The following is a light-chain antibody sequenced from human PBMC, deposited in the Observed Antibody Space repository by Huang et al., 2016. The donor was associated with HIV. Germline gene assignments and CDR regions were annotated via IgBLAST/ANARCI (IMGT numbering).Light chain of an antibody. J-gene: IGKJ2*01. CDR3: QQYGGSRYT. Sequence: EIVLTQSPGTLSLSPGGRVTLSCRASRSVSTDYLAWYQQSPGQAPRLLIYGASSRATGIPERFSGSVSGTEFTLTISGLEPEDFAVYYCQQYGGSRYTFGQGTKLEIK. CDR1: RSVSTDY. V-gene: IGKV3-20*01. CDR2: GAS.